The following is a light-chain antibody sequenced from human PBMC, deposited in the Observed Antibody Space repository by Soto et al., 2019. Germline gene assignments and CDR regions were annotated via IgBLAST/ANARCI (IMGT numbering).Light chain of an antibody. CDR3: QQYGSSPPP. V-gene: IGKV3-20*01. CDR2: GAS. J-gene: IGKJ4*01. Sequence: EIVLTQSPGTLSLSPGERATLSCRASQSVYKNFLAWYQQKPGQAPRLLINGASNRATGIPDRFSGSGSGTDFSPPIDRLEPEDFAVYFCQQYGSSPPPFRGGTKVAIK. CDR1: QSVYKNF.